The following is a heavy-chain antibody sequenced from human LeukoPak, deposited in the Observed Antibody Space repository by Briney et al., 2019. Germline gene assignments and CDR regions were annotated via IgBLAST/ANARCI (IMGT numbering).Heavy chain of an antibody. Sequence: SETLSLTCTVSGYSISSGYYWGWIRQPAGKGLEWIGRIYTSGSTNYNPSLKSRVTMSVDTSKNQFSLKLSSVTAADTAVYYCARVGVPPPFDYDYVWGSYRHPRDHWFDPWGQGTLVTVSS. J-gene: IGHJ5*02. CDR1: GYSISSGYY. V-gene: IGHV4-4*07. CDR2: IYTSGST. D-gene: IGHD3-16*02. CDR3: ARVGVPPPFDYDYVWGSYRHPRDHWFDP.